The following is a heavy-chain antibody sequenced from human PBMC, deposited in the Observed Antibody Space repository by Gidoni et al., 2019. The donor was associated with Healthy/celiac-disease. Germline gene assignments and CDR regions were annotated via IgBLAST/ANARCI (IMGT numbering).Heavy chain of an antibody. CDR1: GDTFTGHS. Sequence: QVQLGQSGAEVKKPGASVKVSCKASGDTFTGHSMHWVRQAPGQGLEGMGWINPTSGGTNYAQKFQGRVTMTRDTSISTAYMELSRLRSDDTAVYYCARDMRDGPYYYCMDVWGQGTTVTVSS. J-gene: IGHJ6*02. V-gene: IGHV1-2*02. CDR2: INPTSGGT. CDR3: ARDMRDGPYYYCMDV.